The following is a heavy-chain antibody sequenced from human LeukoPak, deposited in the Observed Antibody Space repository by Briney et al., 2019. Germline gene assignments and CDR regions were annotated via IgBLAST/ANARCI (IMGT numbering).Heavy chain of an antibody. Sequence: GASVKISCKASGYTFTSYDINWVRQATGRGLEWMGSMTPNSGNTAYAQKFQGRVTMTRTTSISTAYMELSSLRSDDTAVYYCARGPGREAYLWTPKAAREFDYWGQGTLVTVSS. V-gene: IGHV1-8*01. CDR3: ARGPGREAYLWTPKAAREFDY. CDR1: GYTFTSYD. CDR2: MTPNSGNT. D-gene: IGHD3-10*01. J-gene: IGHJ4*02.